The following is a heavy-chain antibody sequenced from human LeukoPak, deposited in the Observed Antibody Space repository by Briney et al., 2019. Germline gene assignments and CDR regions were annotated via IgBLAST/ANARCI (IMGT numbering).Heavy chain of an antibody. V-gene: IGHV3-66*01. D-gene: IGHD6-19*01. CDR1: GFTVSSNY. J-gene: IGHJ4*02. CDR3: AKGRSIAVAGTVDY. Sequence: GGSLRLSCAASGFTVSSNYMSWVRQAPGKGLEWVSVIYNTGSTYYADSVTGRFTISRDNSKNTLYLQMNSLRAEDTAVYYCAKGRSIAVAGTVDYWGQGTLVTVSS. CDR2: IYNTGST.